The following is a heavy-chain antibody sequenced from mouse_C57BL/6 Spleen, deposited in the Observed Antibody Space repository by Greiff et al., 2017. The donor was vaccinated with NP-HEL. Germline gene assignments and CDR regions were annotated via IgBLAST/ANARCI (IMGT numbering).Heavy chain of an antibody. CDR1: GFNIKDDY. CDR3: TTLITTVVEEGFFDY. Sequence: VQLQQSGAELVRPGASVKLSCTASGFNIKDDYMHWVKQRPEQGLEWIGWIDPENGDTEYASKFQGKATITADTSSNTAYLQLSSLTSEDTAVYYCTTLITTVVEEGFFDYWGQGTTLTVSS. CDR2: IDPENGDT. J-gene: IGHJ2*01. D-gene: IGHD1-1*01. V-gene: IGHV14-4*01.